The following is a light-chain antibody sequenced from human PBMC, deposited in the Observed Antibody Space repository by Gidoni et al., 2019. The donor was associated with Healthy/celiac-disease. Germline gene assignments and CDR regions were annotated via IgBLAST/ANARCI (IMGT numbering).Light chain of an antibody. J-gene: IGKJ4*01. Sequence: DIVMTQSPDSLAVSLGESATINCKSSQSVLYSSNNKNYLAWYQQKPGQPPKLLIYWASTRESGVTDRFSGRGSGTDFTLTISSLQAEDVAVYYCQQYYSTPLTFGGGTKVEIK. CDR3: QQYYSTPLT. CDR1: QSVLYSSNNKNY. V-gene: IGKV4-1*01. CDR2: WAS.